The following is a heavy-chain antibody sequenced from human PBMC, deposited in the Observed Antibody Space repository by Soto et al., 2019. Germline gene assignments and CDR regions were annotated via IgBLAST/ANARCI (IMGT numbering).Heavy chain of an antibody. CDR3: ARDGYSSSWNYGMDV. CDR1: GGSFSGYY. D-gene: IGHD6-13*01. J-gene: IGHJ6*02. CDR2: INHSGST. Sequence: PSETLSLTCSVYGGSFSGYYWSWIRQTPGKGLEWIGEINHSGSTNYNPSLKSRVTISVDTSKNQFSLKLSSVTAADTAVYYCARDGYSSSWNYGMDVWGQGTTVTVSS. V-gene: IGHV4-34*01.